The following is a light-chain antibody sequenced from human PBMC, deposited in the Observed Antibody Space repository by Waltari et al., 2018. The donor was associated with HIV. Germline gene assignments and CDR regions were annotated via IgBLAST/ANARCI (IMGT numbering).Light chain of an antibody. CDR1: SSDFGFYNY. V-gene: IGLV2-14*01. J-gene: IGLJ2*01. CDR3: TSYTSSDTLV. Sequence: QSALTQPASVSGSPGQSITIPCTGRSSDFGFYNYVFWYQQVPGKVPKVIIYEVTRRTLGVSECVSGSRSGKTASLTISGLQPEDEADYYCTSYTSSDTLVFGGGTKVTVL. CDR2: EVT.